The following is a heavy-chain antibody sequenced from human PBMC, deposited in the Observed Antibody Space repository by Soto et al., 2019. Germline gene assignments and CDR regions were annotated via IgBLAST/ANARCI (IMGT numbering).Heavy chain of an antibody. CDR3: ARSRGDIVVVPAAIDGYWFDS. CDR2: MNPNSGNT. D-gene: IGHD2-2*02. CDR1: GYTFTSYD. J-gene: IGHJ5*01. Sequence: ASVKVSCKASGYTFTSYDINWVRQATGQGLEWMGWMNPNSGNTGYAQKFQGRVTMTRNTSISTAYMELSSLRSEDTAVYYCARSRGDIVVVPAAIDGYWFDSWGQGTLVTVSS. V-gene: IGHV1-8*01.